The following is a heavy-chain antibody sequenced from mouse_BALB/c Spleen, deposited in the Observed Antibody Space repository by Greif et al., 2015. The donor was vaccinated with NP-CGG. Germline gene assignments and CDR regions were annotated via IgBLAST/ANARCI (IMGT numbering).Heavy chain of an antibody. CDR1: GYTFTSYV. CDR3: ARRRYDLYYFDS. V-gene: IGHV1-14*01. Sequence: VQLQQSGPELVKPGASVKMSCKSSGYTFTSYVLHWVRQKPGQGLEWIGYINLYNDGTKYNEEFKGKATLTSDKSSSTAYMELSSLTSEDSAVYYCARRRYDLYYFDSWGQGTTLTVSS. CDR2: INLYNDGT. J-gene: IGHJ2*01. D-gene: IGHD2-14*01.